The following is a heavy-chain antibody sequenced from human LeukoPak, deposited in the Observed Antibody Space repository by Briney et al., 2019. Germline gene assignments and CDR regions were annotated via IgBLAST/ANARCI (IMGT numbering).Heavy chain of an antibody. D-gene: IGHD3-10*01. CDR3: AKEGRGYGSGSYRYYMDV. CDR1: GFTFSSYG. CDR2: ISGSGGST. Sequence: PGGSLRLSCAASGFTFSSYGMSWVRQAPGKGLEWVSAISGSGGSTYYADSVKGRFTISRDNSKNTLYLQMNSLRAEDTAVYYCAKEGRGYGSGSYRYYMDVWGKGTTVTISS. V-gene: IGHV3-23*01. J-gene: IGHJ6*03.